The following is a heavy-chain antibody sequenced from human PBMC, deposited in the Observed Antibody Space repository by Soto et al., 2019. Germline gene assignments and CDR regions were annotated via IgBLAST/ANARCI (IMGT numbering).Heavy chain of an antibody. V-gene: IGHV1-2*02. CDR1: QYTFTNYY. Sequence: ASVKVSCKASQYTFTNYYLHWVRQAPGQRPEWMGWINNGGGTIYAQKFQGRLTMTRDTSITTAYMELSRLSSDDTAFYYCATSSDWSPFLDYWGQGTLVTVSS. CDR2: INNGGGT. J-gene: IGHJ4*02. D-gene: IGHD6-19*01. CDR3: ATSSDWSPFLDY.